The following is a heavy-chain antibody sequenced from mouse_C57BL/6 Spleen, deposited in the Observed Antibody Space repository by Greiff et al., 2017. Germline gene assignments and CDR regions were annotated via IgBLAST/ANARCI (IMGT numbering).Heavy chain of an antibody. V-gene: IGHV1-39*01. CDR1: GYSFTDYN. D-gene: IGHD2-1*01. CDR2: INPNYGTT. J-gene: IGHJ4*01. Sequence: EVKLVESGPELVKPGASVKISCKASGYSFTDYNMNWVKQSNGRSLEWIGVINPNYGTTSYNQKFKGKATLTVDQSSSTAYMQLNSLTSEDSAVYYCASNGNYESLYAMDYWGQGTSVTVSS. CDR3: ASNGNYESLYAMDY.